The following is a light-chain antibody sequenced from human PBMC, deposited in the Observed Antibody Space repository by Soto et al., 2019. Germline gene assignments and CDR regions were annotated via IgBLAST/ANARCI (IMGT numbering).Light chain of an antibody. Sequence: EVVLTQSPGTLSLSRVERATLSFRASEIIYSAYLGWYQQKPGQAPRLLIYCTSSRATGIPDRCSGSGSGTDCTLTISRREPEDLAVYDGQQYGNSTITVGQGTRLEIK. CDR2: CTS. CDR3: QQYGNSTIT. CDR1: EIIYSAY. V-gene: IGKV3-20*01. J-gene: IGKJ5*01.